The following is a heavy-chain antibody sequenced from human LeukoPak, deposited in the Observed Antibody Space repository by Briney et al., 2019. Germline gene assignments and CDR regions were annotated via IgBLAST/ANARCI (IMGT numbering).Heavy chain of an antibody. CDR2: IYYSGST. J-gene: IGHJ6*02. D-gene: IGHD1-26*01. Sequence: SETLSLTCTVSGVSISSGGYYWGWIRQPPGKGLEWIGSIYYSGSTYYNPSLKSRVTISVDTSKNQFSLKLSSVTAADTAVYYCARLLGGAGATHYYYYGMDVWGQGTTVTVSS. V-gene: IGHV4-39*01. CDR3: ARLLGGAGATHYYYYGMDV. CDR1: GVSISSGGYY.